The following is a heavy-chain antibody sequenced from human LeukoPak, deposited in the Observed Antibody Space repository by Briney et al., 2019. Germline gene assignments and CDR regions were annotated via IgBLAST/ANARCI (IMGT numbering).Heavy chain of an antibody. Sequence: GGSLRLSCTASGFSLSSYAMHWVRQAPGKGLEYISAISSNGRSAYYANTVKGRFTISRDISKNMVYLQMGSLRPEDMAVYYCARVVPYYDFWSGPVDYWGQGILVTVSS. CDR1: GFSLSSYA. D-gene: IGHD3-3*01. CDR3: ARVVPYYDFWSGPVDY. V-gene: IGHV3-64*01. CDR2: ISSNGRSA. J-gene: IGHJ4*02.